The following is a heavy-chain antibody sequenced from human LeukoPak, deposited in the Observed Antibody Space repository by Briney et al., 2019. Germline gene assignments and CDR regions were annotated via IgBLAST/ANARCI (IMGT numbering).Heavy chain of an antibody. Sequence: GGSLRLSCTASGFSLSSYAMHWVRQAPGKGLEYISAISSNGRSAYYANTVKGRFTISRDISKNMVYLQMGSLRPEDMAVYYCARVVPYYDFWSGPVDYWGQGILVTVSS. CDR1: GFSLSSYA. D-gene: IGHD3-3*01. CDR3: ARVVPYYDFWSGPVDY. V-gene: IGHV3-64*01. CDR2: ISSNGRSA. J-gene: IGHJ4*02.